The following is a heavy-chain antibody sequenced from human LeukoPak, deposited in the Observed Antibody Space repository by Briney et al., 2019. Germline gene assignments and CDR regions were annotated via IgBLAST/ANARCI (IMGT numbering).Heavy chain of an antibody. Sequence: ASVKVSCKASGYSFSDYFLHWVRQAPGQGLEWMARINPKNGDTNFAQRFQDRVITTRDASINTVYMELRRLTSDDTAVYYCARDHWGYDRFAFDPWGQGTLVTVSS. J-gene: IGHJ5*02. V-gene: IGHV1-2*02. CDR1: GYSFSDYF. CDR2: INPKNGDT. D-gene: IGHD5-12*01. CDR3: ARDHWGYDRFAFDP.